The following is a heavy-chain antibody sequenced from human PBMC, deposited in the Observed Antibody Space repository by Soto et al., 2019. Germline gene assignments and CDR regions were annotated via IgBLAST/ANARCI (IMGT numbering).Heavy chain of an antibody. V-gene: IGHV4-59*08. CDR3: ARYSAASGTYYFDY. CDR1: GGSISSYY. CDR2: IYYSGST. J-gene: IGHJ4*01. D-gene: IGHD6-13*01. Sequence: PSETLSLTCTVSGGSISSYYWSWIRQPPGKGLEWIGYIYYSGSTNYNPSLKSRVTISLDTSKNQLSLKLSSVTAADTAVYYCARYSAASGTYYFDYWGQGTLVTVSS.